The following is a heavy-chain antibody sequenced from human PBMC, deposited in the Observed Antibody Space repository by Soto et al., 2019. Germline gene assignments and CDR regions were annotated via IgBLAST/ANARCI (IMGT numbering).Heavy chain of an antibody. D-gene: IGHD6-13*01. J-gene: IGHJ5*02. CDR3: AKDHSPVVVAAGTNWFDP. CDR2: ISGSGGST. CDR1: GFTFSSYA. Sequence: GGSLRLSCAASGFTFSSYAMSWVRQAPGKGLEWVSAISGSGGSTYYADSVKGRFTISRDNSKNTLYLQMNSLRAEDTAVYYCAKDHSPVVVAAGTNWFDPWGKGNLVRVYS. V-gene: IGHV3-23*01.